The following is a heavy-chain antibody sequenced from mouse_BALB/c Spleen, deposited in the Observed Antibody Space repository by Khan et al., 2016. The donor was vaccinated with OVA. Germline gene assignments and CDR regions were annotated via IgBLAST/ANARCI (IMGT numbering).Heavy chain of an antibody. CDR2: INPRSDYT. J-gene: IGHJ4*01. D-gene: IGHD2-14*01. CDR1: GYTFPSNT. CDR3: ARRTTGYAMDY. Sequence: QVQLKQSGAELARPGASVKMSCKASGYTFPSNTMHWVKQRPGQGLEWIGYINPRSDYTIYNQKFKDKATLTADISSTTAYMQLSSLTSDDSAVYYCARRTTGYAMDYWGQGTSVTVS. V-gene: IGHV1-4*01.